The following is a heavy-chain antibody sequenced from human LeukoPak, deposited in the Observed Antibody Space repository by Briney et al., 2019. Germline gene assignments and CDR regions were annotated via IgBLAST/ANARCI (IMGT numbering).Heavy chain of an antibody. CDR2: IYTSGST. Sequence: PSETLSLTCTVSGGSISSGSYYWTWIRQPAGKGLEWIGRIYTSGSTNYNPSLKSRVPISVDTSKNQFSLKLSSVTAADTAVYYCARDRSSSGYFDYWGQGTLVTVSS. V-gene: IGHV4-61*02. CDR1: GGSISSGSYY. D-gene: IGHD6-13*01. CDR3: ARDRSSSGYFDY. J-gene: IGHJ4*02.